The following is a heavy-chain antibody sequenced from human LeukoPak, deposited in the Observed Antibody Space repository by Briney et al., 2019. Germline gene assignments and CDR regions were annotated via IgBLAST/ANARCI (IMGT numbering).Heavy chain of an antibody. D-gene: IGHD5-24*01. J-gene: IGHJ4*02. Sequence: GGSLRLSCVASGFPFSSYWMTWVRQAPGKGLEWVADIKQDGSKKSYVDSVKGRFTISRDNAKNSLYLQMNSLRAEDTAIYYCTRVGYIDEGIDYWGQGTLVTVSS. CDR2: IKQDGSKK. V-gene: IGHV3-7*04. CDR1: GFPFSSYW. CDR3: TRVGYIDEGIDY.